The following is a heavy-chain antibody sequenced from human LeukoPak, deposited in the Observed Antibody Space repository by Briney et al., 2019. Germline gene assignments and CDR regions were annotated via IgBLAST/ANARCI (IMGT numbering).Heavy chain of an antibody. J-gene: IGHJ6*02. V-gene: IGHV3-7*01. CDR1: GFTFSSYW. CDR2: IKQDGSEK. CDR3: ARTASGGGYYGMDV. D-gene: IGHD3-10*01. Sequence: GGSLRLSCAASGFTFSSYWMSWVRQAPGKGLEWVANIKQDGSEKYYVDSVKGRFTISRDNAKNSLYLQMNSLRAEDTAVYYCARTASGGGYYGMDVWGQGTTVTVSS.